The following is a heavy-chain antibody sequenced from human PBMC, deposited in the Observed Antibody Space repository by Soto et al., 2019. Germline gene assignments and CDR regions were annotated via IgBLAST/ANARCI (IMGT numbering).Heavy chain of an antibody. CDR1: GYTFTSYD. CDR2: LNPNSGSS. CDR3: TRGGVYGDFDY. D-gene: IGHD4-17*01. V-gene: IGHV1-8*01. J-gene: IGHJ4*02. Sequence: GASVKVSCKASGYTFTSYDINWVRQATGQGLEWMGWLNPNSGSSRTAQKFQGRVTMTSNTSINAVYMELSSLTSEDTAIYYCTRGGVYGDFDYWGQGTLVTVSS.